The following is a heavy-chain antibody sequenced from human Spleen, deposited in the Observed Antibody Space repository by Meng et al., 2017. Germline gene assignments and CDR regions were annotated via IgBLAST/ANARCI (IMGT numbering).Heavy chain of an antibody. CDR3: AKDHYYDSSGYFDY. Sequence: AVISYDGSNKYYADSVKGRFTISRDNSKNTLNLQLNSLRAEDTAVYYCAKDHYYDSSGYFDYWGQGTLVTVSS. V-gene: IGHV3-30*18. J-gene: IGHJ4*02. CDR2: ISYDGSNK. D-gene: IGHD3-22*01.